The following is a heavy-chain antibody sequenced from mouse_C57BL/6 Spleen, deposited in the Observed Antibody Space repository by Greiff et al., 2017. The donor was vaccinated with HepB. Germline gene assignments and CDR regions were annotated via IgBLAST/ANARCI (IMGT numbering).Heavy chain of an antibody. J-gene: IGHJ1*03. CDR3: AGNYEYARYFDV. CDR1: GYTFTSYW. D-gene: IGHD2-4*01. CDR2: IDPSDSYT. Sequence: VQLQQPGAELVRPGTSVKLSCKASGYTFTSYWMHWVKQRPGQGLEWIGVIDPSDSYTNYNQKFKGKATLTVDTSSSTAYMQRSSLTSEDSAVYYCAGNYEYARYFDVWGTGTTVTVSS. V-gene: IGHV1-59*01.